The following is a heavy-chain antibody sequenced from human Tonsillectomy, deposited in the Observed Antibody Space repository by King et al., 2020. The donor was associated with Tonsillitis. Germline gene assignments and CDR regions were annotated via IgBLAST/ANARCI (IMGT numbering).Heavy chain of an antibody. J-gene: IGHJ6*02. CDR3: ARDCSGGSCYPYYYGMDV. CDR2: ISSSSSYI. D-gene: IGHD2-15*01. CDR1: GFTFSSYS. Sequence: QLVQSGGGLDKPGGSLRLSCAASGFTFSSYSMNWVRQSPGKGLEWVSSISSSSSYIYYADSVKGRFAISRDNAKHSLYLQMNSLRAEDTAVYYCARDCSGGSCYPYYYGMDVWGQGTTVTVSS. V-gene: IGHV3-21*01.